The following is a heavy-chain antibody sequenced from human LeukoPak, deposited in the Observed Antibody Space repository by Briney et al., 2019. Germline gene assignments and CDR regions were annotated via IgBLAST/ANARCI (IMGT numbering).Heavy chain of an antibody. J-gene: IGHJ4*02. CDR2: VNSGGGTT. Sequence: GGSLRLSCAASGFTFSSYAMSWVRQAAGEGLQWVSSVNSGGGTTYYADSVKGRFTISRDNSKNTLDLQMNSLRAEDTAIYYCAKSPMWNYDDPKTDYWGQGTLVTVST. D-gene: IGHD1-7*01. CDR1: GFTFSSYA. CDR3: AKSPMWNYDDPKTDY. V-gene: IGHV3-23*01.